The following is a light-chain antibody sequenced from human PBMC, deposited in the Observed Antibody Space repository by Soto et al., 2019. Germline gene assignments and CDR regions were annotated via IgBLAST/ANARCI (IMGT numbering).Light chain of an antibody. J-gene: IGLJ2*01. CDR1: SSDVGGYNY. CDR3: SSYTSSGTVV. V-gene: IGLV2-14*01. Sequence: QSVLTQPASVSGSPGQSITISCTGTSSDVGGYNYVSWYQQHPGKAPKLMIYDVSNRPSGVSNRFSGSKSGNTASLTISGLQAEDEADDYCSSYTSSGTVVFGGGTKLTVL. CDR2: DVS.